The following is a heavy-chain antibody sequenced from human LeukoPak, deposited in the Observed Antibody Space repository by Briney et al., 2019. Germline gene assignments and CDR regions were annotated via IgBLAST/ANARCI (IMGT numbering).Heavy chain of an antibody. Sequence: GGSLRLSCAASGFTVRSNYMSWVRQAPGKGLEWVSAISGSGGSTYYADSVKGRFTISRDNSKNTLYLQMNSLRAEDTAVYYCAKSDRFYYDSSGYFLRYYYYGMDVWGQGTTVTVSS. J-gene: IGHJ6*02. CDR1: GFTVRSNY. V-gene: IGHV3-23*01. CDR2: ISGSGGST. D-gene: IGHD3-22*01. CDR3: AKSDRFYYDSSGYFLRYYYYGMDV.